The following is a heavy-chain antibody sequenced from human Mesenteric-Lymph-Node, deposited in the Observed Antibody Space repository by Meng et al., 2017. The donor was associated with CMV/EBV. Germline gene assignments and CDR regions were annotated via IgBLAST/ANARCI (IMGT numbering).Heavy chain of an antibody. D-gene: IGHD1-1*01. CDR1: GFTFSPYT. J-gene: IGHJ6*02. CDR2: ISSSSTYI. Sequence: GESLKISCAASGFTFSPYTMNWVRQAPGKGLEWVSWISSSSTYIYYRESVKGRFTISRDNAKNSLYLQMDSLRAEDTAIYYCARVIDTDMFRGNWYYSAMDVWGQGTTVTVSS. V-gene: IGHV3-21*01. CDR3: ARVIDTDMFRGNWYYSAMDV.